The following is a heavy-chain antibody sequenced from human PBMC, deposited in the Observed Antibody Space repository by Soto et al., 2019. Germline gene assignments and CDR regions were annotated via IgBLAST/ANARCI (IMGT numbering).Heavy chain of an antibody. V-gene: IGHV4-31*02. Sequence: SETLSLTCTVSGGSISSGGSFWSWIRQHPVKGLEWIGYIYYSGTTYYHPSLESRVIISADTSKNQFFLKLNSVTAADTAVYYCARGGGIAARPFDSWGQGTLVTGSS. J-gene: IGHJ4*02. CDR3: ARGGGIAARPFDS. CDR2: IYYSGTT. CDR1: GGSISSGGSF. D-gene: IGHD6-6*01.